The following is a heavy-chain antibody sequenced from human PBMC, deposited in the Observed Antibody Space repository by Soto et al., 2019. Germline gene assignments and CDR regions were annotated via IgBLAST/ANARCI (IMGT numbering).Heavy chain of an antibody. CDR1: SGSISSGEYY. CDR3: ARGRFGEIHDY. Sequence: PSETLSLTCTGSSGSISSGEYYWSWLRQPPGKGLEWIGYIFSSGSTHYNASLKSRLTISVDTSQNQFSLQLTSVTATDTAVYYCARGRFGEIHDYWGQGTLVTVSS. D-gene: IGHD3-10*01. V-gene: IGHV4-30-4*01. CDR2: IFSSGST. J-gene: IGHJ4*02.